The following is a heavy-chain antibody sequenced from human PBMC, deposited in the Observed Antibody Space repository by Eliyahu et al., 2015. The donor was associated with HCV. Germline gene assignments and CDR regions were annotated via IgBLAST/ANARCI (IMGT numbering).Heavy chain of an antibody. Sequence: QVQLVESGGGLVKPGGSLRLSCAASGFIFSDYDMXWIRQAPGKGLGWVSYISSSAGSIYYADSVKGRFTISRDNAKNSLYLQMNSLRAEDTAMYYCARDNDCVRTSCNYYYGMDVWGQGTTVTVSS. J-gene: IGHJ6*02. CDR2: ISSSAGSI. CDR3: ARDNDCVRTSCNYYYGMDV. CDR1: GFIFSDYD. V-gene: IGHV3-11*01. D-gene: IGHD2-2*01.